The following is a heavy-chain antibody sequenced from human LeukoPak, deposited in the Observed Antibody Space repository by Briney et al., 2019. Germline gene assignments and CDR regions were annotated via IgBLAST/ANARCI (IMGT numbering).Heavy chain of an antibody. J-gene: IGHJ6*02. Sequence: GASVKVSCKASGYTFTGYYMHWVRQAPGQGLEWMGWINPNGGGTNYAQKFQGRVTMTRDTSISTAYMELSRLRSDDTAVYYCARGDTAMVIDYYYYYGMDVWGQGTTVTVSS. CDR1: GYTFTGYY. CDR2: INPNGGGT. CDR3: ARGDTAMVIDYYYYYGMDV. V-gene: IGHV1-2*02. D-gene: IGHD5-18*01.